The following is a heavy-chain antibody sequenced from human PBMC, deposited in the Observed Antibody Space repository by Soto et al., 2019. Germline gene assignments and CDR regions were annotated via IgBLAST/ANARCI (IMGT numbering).Heavy chain of an antibody. CDR1: GFTFSTYG. J-gene: IGHJ6*02. CDR3: TRDRTKAARRVKDEHGMEV. CDR2: IWYDGDNN. V-gene: IGHV3-33*01. Sequence: VLLVESGGGVVQPGRSMRISCAASGFTFSTYGMNWVRQAPGTGLEWVAIIWYDGDNNYYAEFVKGRFTISRDNSKITLDLQLNSLIVEDKGTYYCTRDRTKAARRVKDEHGMEVWVPGTTVTVSS. D-gene: IGHD2-15*01.